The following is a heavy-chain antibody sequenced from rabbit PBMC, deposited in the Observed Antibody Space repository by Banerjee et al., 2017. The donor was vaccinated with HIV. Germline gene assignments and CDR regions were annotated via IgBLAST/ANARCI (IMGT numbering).Heavy chain of an antibody. V-gene: IGHV1S45*01. CDR1: GFSFSNKAV. Sequence: QEQLVESGGGLVKPGASLTLTCKASGFSFSNKAVMCWVRQAPGKGLEWIACINAVTGKAVYASWAKGRFTFSKTSSTTVTLQMTSLTVADTATYFCARDTSSSFSSYGMDLWGPGTLVTVS. CDR3: ARDTSSSFSSYGMDL. J-gene: IGHJ6*01. D-gene: IGHD1-1*01. CDR2: INAVTGKA.